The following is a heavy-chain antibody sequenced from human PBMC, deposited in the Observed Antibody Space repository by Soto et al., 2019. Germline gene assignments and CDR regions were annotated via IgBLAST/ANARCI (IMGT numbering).Heavy chain of an antibody. Sequence: QVQLQESGPGLVKPSQTLSPTCTVSAGYISSGTYYWNWIRQHPGKGLEWIGYMYYSGTTYYSTSLQRLVTISGDPSKIQFSLKLSSGTVADPVVYYCARGNDFRTGWFDPWGQGIMVTVSS. CDR1: AGYISSGTYY. CDR2: MYYSGTT. CDR3: ARGNDFRTGWFDP. J-gene: IGHJ5*02. D-gene: IGHD4-4*01. V-gene: IGHV4-31*01.